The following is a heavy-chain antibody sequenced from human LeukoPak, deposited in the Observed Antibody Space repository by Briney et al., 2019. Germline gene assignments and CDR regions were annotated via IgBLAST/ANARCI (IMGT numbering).Heavy chain of an antibody. D-gene: IGHD5-18*01. V-gene: IGHV4-59*08. CDR2: IYYSGST. J-gene: IGHJ4*02. Sequence: SETLSLTCAVYGGSFSGYYWSWIRQPPGKGLEWIGFIYYSGSTYYNPSLKSRVTISVDTSKNQFSLRLSSVTATDTAEYFCARHQMRYSYGTLFDYWGQGTLVTVSS. CDR3: ARHQMRYSYGTLFDY. CDR1: GGSFSGYY.